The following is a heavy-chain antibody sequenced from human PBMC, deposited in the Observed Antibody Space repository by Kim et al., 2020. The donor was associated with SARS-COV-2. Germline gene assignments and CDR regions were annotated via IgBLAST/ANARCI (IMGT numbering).Heavy chain of an antibody. V-gene: IGHV7-4-1*02. CDR3: ARDWEHQLLYPVQYNWFDP. Sequence: ASVKVSCKASGYTFTSYAMNWVRQAPGQGLEWMGWINTNTGNPTYAQGFTGRFVFSLDTSVSTAYLQISSLKAEDTAVYYCARDWEHQLLYPVQYNWFDPWGQGTLVTVSS. CDR2: INTNTGNP. D-gene: IGHD2-2*02. CDR1: GYTFTSYA. J-gene: IGHJ5*02.